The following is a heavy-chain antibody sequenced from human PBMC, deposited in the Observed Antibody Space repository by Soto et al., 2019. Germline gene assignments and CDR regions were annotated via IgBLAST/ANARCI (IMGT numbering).Heavy chain of an antibody. J-gene: IGHJ6*03. CDR2: ISGSGST. CDR3: AKALRFTFTTGYYMDV. D-gene: IGHD3-16*01. CDR1: GFTVSSYA. Sequence: EVQLLESGGGLVQPGGSLRLSCAAAGFTVSSYAMSWVSQAPGKGLEWVSVISGSGSTYSADSVKGRFTISRDSSKNTVYLQMNSLRAEDTAVYCAKALRFTFTTGYYMDVWGRGTTVTVSS. V-gene: IGHV3-23*01.